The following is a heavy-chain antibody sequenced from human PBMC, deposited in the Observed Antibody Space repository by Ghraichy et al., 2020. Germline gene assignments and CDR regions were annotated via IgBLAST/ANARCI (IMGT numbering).Heavy chain of an antibody. CDR2: IYYSGST. CDR1: GGSISSGGYY. Sequence: SCTVSGGSISSGGYYWSWIRQHPGKGLEWIGYIYYSGSTYYNPSLKSRVTISVDTSKNQFSLKLSSVTAADTAVYYCARDMGPDCSSTSCSNWFDPWGQGTLVTVSS. CDR3: ARDMGPDCSSTSCSNWFDP. J-gene: IGHJ5*02. V-gene: IGHV4-31*03. D-gene: IGHD2-2*01.